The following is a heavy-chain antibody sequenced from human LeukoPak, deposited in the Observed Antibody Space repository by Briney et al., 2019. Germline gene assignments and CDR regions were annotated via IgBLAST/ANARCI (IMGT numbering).Heavy chain of an antibody. Sequence: GGSLRLSCAASGFTFSRYSMNWVRQAPGKGLEWVSYISRSSSTIYYADSVKGRFTISRDNAKNSLYLQMNTLRAEDTAVYYCVRRYRATSAEDFDYWGQGTLVTVFS. V-gene: IGHV3-48*01. J-gene: IGHJ4*02. CDR1: GFTFSRYS. D-gene: IGHD3-16*02. CDR3: VRRYRATSAEDFDY. CDR2: ISRSSSTI.